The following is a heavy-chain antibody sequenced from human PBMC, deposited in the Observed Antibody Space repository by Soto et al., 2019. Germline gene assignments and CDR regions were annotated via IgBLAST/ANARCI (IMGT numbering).Heavy chain of an antibody. J-gene: IGHJ6*02. V-gene: IGHV3-74*01. CDR2: IKYDESDR. Sequence: EVQLVESGGGLVQPGGSLRLSCAASGFTFSSYWLHWARQAPGKGLVWVSRIKYDESDRGYADSVKGRFTISRDNAKNTLYLQINSLRAEDTAVYFFGRGVMVHYGIDVWGQGTTVSVSS. D-gene: IGHD3-16*01. CDR1: GFTFSSYW. CDR3: GRGVMVHYGIDV.